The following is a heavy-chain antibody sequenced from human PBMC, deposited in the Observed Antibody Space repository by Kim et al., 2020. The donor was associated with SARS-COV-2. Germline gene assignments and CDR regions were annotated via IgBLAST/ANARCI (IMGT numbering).Heavy chain of an antibody. CDR2: MKGDGSEE. Sequence: GGSLRLSCAASGFTFSDYWMSWVRQAPGKGLEWVANMKGDGSEEEYVDSVKGRFTISRDNAKNSLYLQMYSLRAEDTAVYYCARDWPASSDYWGQGTLVTVSS. V-gene: IGHV3-7*03. CDR3: ARDWPASSDY. J-gene: IGHJ4*02. CDR1: GFTFSDYW.